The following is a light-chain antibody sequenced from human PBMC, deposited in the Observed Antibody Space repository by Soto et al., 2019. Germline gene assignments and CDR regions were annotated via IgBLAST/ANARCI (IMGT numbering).Light chain of an antibody. Sequence: DIQMTQSPSSLSASIGDGVTITCRASQSINTYLNWYQQKPGKAPKLLISAASNLQTGVPSRFSGSGSGTDFTLTISSLQPEDFPIYYCQQSFSTLLITFGQGTRLEIK. V-gene: IGKV1-39*01. CDR1: QSINTY. CDR2: AAS. J-gene: IGKJ5*01. CDR3: QQSFSTLLIT.